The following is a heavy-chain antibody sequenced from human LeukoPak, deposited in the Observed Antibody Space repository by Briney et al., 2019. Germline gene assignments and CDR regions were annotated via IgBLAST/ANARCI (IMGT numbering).Heavy chain of an antibody. CDR3: ARGVQLERYNWFDP. D-gene: IGHD1-1*01. V-gene: IGHV3-48*01. Sequence: PGGSLRLSCAASGFTFSSYSMNWVRQAPGKGLEWVSYISSSSSTIYYADSVKGRFTISRDNAKNSLYLQMNSLRAEDTAVYYCARGVQLERYNWFDPWGQGTLVTVSS. CDR1: GFTFSSYS. J-gene: IGHJ5*02. CDR2: ISSSSSTI.